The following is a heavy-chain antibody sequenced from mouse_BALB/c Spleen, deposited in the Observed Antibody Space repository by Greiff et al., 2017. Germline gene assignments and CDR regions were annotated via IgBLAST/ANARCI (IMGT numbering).Heavy chain of an antibody. D-gene: IGHD1-1*01. CDR2: ISDGGSYT. J-gene: IGHJ3*01. Sequence: EVMLVESGGGLVKPGGSLKLSCAASGFTFSDYYMYWVRQTPEKRLEWVATISDGGSYTYYPDSVKGRFTISRDNAKNNLYLQMSSLKSEDTAMYYCARSDYYGSSYDAWFAYWGQGTLVTVSA. CDR3: ARSDYYGSSYDAWFAY. V-gene: IGHV5-4*02. CDR1: GFTFSDYY.